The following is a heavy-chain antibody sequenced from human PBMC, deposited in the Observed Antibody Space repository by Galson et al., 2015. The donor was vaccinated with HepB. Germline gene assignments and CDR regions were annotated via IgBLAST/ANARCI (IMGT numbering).Heavy chain of an antibody. Sequence: SLRLSCAASGFTFSSYAMSWVRQAPGKGLERVSAISGSGGSTYYADSVKGRFTISRDNSKNTLYLQMNSLRAEDTAVYYCAKDEGMGISALGEIWFGELFTRNYYYGMDVWGQGTTVTVSS. J-gene: IGHJ6*02. CDR2: ISGSGGST. CDR3: AKDEGMGISALGEIWFGELFTRNYYYGMDV. D-gene: IGHD3-10*01. CDR1: GFTFSSYA. V-gene: IGHV3-23*01.